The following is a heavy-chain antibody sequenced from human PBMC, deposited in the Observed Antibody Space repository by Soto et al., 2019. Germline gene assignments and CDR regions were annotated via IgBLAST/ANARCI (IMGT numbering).Heavy chain of an antibody. CDR3: ARDTEDYGDYYYYYGMDV. CDR1: GYTFTSYG. Sequence: ASVKVSCKASGYTFTSYGISWVRQAPGQGLEWMGWISAYNGNTNYAQKLQGRVTMTTDTSTSTAYMELRSLRSDDTAVYYCARDTEDYGDYYYYYGMDVWGQGTTVTLSS. D-gene: IGHD4-17*01. J-gene: IGHJ6*02. CDR2: ISAYNGNT. V-gene: IGHV1-18*04.